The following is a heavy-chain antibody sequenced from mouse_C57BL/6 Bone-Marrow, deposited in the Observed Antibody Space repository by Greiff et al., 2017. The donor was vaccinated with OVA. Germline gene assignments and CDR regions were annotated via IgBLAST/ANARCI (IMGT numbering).Heavy chain of an antibody. Sequence: VQLQQSGPELVKPGASVKISCKASGYSFPDYYMNWVSQCPGKSLEWIGEINPNNGGTSYNQKFKGKVTLTVDKSTSTAYMELRSLTSEDPAVYYCANVDWYCDVWGTGTTVTVSS. CDR2: INPNNGGT. CDR3: ANVDWYCDV. V-gene: IGHV1-26*01. J-gene: IGHJ1*03. CDR1: GYSFPDYY.